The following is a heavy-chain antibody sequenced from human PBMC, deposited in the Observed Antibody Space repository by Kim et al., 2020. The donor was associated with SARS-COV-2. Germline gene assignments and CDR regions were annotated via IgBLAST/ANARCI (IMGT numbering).Heavy chain of an antibody. D-gene: IGHD5-18*01. CDR1: GFTFSSYE. CDR3: ARGGYTARASYYYYGMDV. J-gene: IGHJ6*02. V-gene: IGHV3-48*03. CDR2: ISYSGSTI. Sequence: GGSLRLSCAASGFTFSSYEMNWVRQAPGKGLEWVSYISYSGSTIYYADSVKGRFTISRDNAKNSLYLQMNSLRAEDTAVYYCARGGYTARASYYYYGMDVWGQGTTVTVSS.